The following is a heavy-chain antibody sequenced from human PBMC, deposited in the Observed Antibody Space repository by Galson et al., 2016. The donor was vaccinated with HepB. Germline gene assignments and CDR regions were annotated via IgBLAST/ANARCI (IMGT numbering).Heavy chain of an antibody. CDR1: GFTLTSYG. J-gene: IGHJ4*02. Sequence: SLRLSCAASGFTLTSYGMHWVRQAPGKGLEWVAVISYDGTKKYYADSVKGRFTISRDNSNYTLYLQMNSLRAEDTAFYYCAKDHFREHYYGSGSYGAGDYWGQGTLVTVSS. CDR3: AKDHFREHYYGSGSYGAGDY. D-gene: IGHD3-10*01. V-gene: IGHV3-30*05. CDR2: ISYDGTKK.